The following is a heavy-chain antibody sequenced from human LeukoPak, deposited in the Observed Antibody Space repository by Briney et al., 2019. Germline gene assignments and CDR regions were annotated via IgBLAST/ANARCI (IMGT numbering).Heavy chain of an antibody. Sequence: PGGSLRLSCAASGFTFSSYAMSWVRQAPGKGLEWVSAISGSGGSTYYADSVKGRFTISRDNSKNTQYLQMNSLRAEDTAVYYCANARAGSSGYPYYFDYWGQGTLVTVSS. CDR1: GFTFSSYA. CDR3: ANARAGSSGYPYYFDY. D-gene: IGHD3-22*01. V-gene: IGHV3-23*01. J-gene: IGHJ4*02. CDR2: ISGSGGST.